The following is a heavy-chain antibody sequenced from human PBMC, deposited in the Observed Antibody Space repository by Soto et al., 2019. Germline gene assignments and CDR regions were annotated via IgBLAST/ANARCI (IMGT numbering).Heavy chain of an antibody. J-gene: IGHJ6*03. CDR2: INSDGSSI. D-gene: IGHD3-16*01. CDR3: AREARHGYVLRGMDV. V-gene: IGHV3-74*01. CDR1: KFTITSYW. Sequence: EVQMVESGGGLVQPGGSVRLSCAASKFTITSYWMHWVRQAPGKGLVWVSRINSDGSSISYADAVKGRFTISRDNAKNTLYLQMNSLRVEDTAVYYCAREARHGYVLRGMDVW.